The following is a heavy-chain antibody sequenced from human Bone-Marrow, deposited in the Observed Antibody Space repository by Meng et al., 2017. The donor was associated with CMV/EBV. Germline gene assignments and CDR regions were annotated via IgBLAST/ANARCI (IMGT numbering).Heavy chain of an antibody. CDR2: MNPNSGNT. Sequence: ASVKVSCKASGYTFTSYDINWVRQATGQGLEWMGWMNPNSGNTVYAQKFQGRVTMTRNTSISTAYMELSSLRSEDTAVYYCARGKELCFGVVPHYYYYGMDVWGQGTTVTVSS. CDR3: ARGKELCFGVVPHYYYYGMDV. J-gene: IGHJ6*02. V-gene: IGHV1-8*01. CDR1: GYTFTSYD. D-gene: IGHD3-3*01.